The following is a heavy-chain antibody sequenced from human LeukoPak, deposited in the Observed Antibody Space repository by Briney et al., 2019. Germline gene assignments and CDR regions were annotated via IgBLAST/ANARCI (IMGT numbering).Heavy chain of an antibody. V-gene: IGHV3-74*01. CDR3: TRDSYISNVYYGMDV. CDR2: INPDGSHT. Sequence: GGSLRLSCAASGFTFDDYTLHWVRHAPGKGLVWISRINPDGSHTSYADSVKGRFTISRDNAKNTLYLQMNSLRAEDAAVYFCTRDSYISNVYYGMDVWGQGATVTVSS. J-gene: IGHJ6*02. D-gene: IGHD1-26*01. CDR1: GFTFDDYT.